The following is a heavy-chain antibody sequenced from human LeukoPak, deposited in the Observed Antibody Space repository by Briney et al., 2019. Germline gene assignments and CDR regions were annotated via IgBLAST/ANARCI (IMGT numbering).Heavy chain of an antibody. V-gene: IGHV4-34*01. CDR3: ARGRLTYYYDSSGFQYSYTQGRTLYYFDY. J-gene: IGHJ4*02. Sequence: PSETLSLTCAVYGVSFSGYYWGWIRQPPGKGLEWIGEINHSGSTNYNPSLKSRVTISVDTSKNQFSLKLSSVTAADTAVYYCARGRLTYYYDSSGFQYSYTQGRTLYYFDYWGQGTLVTVSS. D-gene: IGHD3-22*01. CDR1: GVSFSGYY. CDR2: INHSGST.